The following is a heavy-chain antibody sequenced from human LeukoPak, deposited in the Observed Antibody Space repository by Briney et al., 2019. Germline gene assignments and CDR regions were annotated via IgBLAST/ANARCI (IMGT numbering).Heavy chain of an antibody. J-gene: IGHJ6*02. CDR3: ARDRNIVTTIEGGMDV. D-gene: IGHD5-12*01. CDR2: IYYSGGT. V-gene: IGHV4-30-4*01. Sequence: SESLSLTCTVSGVSINSGDYYWSWIRQPPGKGPEWIGYIYYSGGTSYNPSLKSRVTISIDTSKNQFSVSLTSVTAADTAVYYCARDRNIVTTIEGGMDVWGQGTTVTVSS. CDR1: GVSINSGDYY.